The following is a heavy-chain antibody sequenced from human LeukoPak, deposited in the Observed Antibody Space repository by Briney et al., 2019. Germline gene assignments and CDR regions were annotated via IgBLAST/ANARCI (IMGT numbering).Heavy chain of an antibody. Sequence: SGGPLRLSCAASGFTFSSYGMSWIRQAPGKGLEWVSADSVYGGGPYYPDSVKGRFTMSRDNSKSTLYLQMDSLRVEDTAVYYCAKEDVGAAPDHWGQGTLVTVSS. CDR1: GFTFSSYG. V-gene: IGHV3-23*01. J-gene: IGHJ4*02. CDR2: DSVYGGGP. CDR3: AKEDVGAAPDH. D-gene: IGHD2-15*01.